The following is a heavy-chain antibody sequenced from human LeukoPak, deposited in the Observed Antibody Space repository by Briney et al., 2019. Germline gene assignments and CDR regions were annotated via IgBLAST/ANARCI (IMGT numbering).Heavy chain of an antibody. J-gene: IGHJ4*02. CDR3: AFGGVXAXXFXY. Sequence: GGSLRLSCVASGFTFSWYWMSWVRQAPGKGLEWVANMKQDGRDSHYVDSVKGRFTISRDYAKESVYLEMNSLRAEDTAVYYXAFGGVXAXXFXYWGQGXLVTVSS. CDR2: MKQDGRDS. CDR1: GFTFSWYW. D-gene: IGHD3-16*01. V-gene: IGHV3-7*01.